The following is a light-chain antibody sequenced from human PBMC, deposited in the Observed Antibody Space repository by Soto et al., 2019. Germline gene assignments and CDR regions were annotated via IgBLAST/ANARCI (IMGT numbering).Light chain of an antibody. J-gene: IGKJ1*01. CDR3: QQYGSSPG. V-gene: IGKV3-20*01. CDR1: QIIMRKY. CDR2: DAS. Sequence: EIVLTQSPGTLSLSPGEIATLSFRASQIIMRKYLAWYQQRFGQAPRLLIYDASRRATGIPDRFSGSGSGTDFTLTISRLEPEDFAVYYCQQYGSSPGFGQGTKVDIK.